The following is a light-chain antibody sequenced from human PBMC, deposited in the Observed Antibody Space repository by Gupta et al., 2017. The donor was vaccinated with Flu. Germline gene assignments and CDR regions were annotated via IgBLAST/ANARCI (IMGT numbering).Light chain of an antibody. CDR3: YASDTGRSGPYV. Sequence: TSTCTGRSSDIGEGHDVHGYQQRPGTATNLLIFGDSNRPGGVPDRGAFSTSCTSAAVAITGLQAEDEADDYCYASDTGRSGPYVFGTGTKLTVL. CDR2: GDS. V-gene: IGLV1-40*01. J-gene: IGLJ1*01. CDR1: SSDIGEGHD.